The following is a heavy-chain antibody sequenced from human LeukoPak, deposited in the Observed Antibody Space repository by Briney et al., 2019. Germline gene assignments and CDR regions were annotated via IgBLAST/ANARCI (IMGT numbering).Heavy chain of an antibody. D-gene: IGHD6-19*01. CDR1: GFTFSSYS. Sequence: GGSLRLSCAASGFTFSSYSMNWVRQAPGKGLEWVSYISSSSSTIYYADSVKGRFTISRDNAKNSPYLQMNSLRAEDTAVYYCARQGGGWNYYYYYMDVWGKGTTVTVSS. V-gene: IGHV3-48*04. CDR2: ISSSSSTI. CDR3: ARQGGGWNYYYYYMDV. J-gene: IGHJ6*03.